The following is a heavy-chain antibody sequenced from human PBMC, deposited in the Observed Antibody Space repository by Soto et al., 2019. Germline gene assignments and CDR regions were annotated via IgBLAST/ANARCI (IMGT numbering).Heavy chain of an antibody. CDR1: CGSFSGYY. V-gene: IGHV4-34*01. CDR3: TREQSDDNYFDP. CDR2: IYYSGST. D-gene: IGHD6-19*01. Sequence: SETLSLTCAVYCGSFSGYYWSWIRQPPGKGLEWLGDIYYSGSTNYNPSLKSRVTISVDKSKSQFSLRLISVTAADTAVYYCTREQSDDNYFDPWGQGTLVTVSS. J-gene: IGHJ5*02.